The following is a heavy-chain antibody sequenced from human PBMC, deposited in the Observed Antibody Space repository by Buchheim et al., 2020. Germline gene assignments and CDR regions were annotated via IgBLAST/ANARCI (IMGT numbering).Heavy chain of an antibody. J-gene: IGHJ3*01. CDR2: ISASGAGT. D-gene: IGHD4/OR15-4a*01. Sequence: EVQLLESGGGLVQPGGSLRLSCAASGFTFSSYAMSWVRQAPGKGLEWVSAISASGAGTYYADSVKGRFTISRDNSKNTLFLQMNSLRADDTAVYYCAKYVANSIRNTFDLWGQGK. CDR1: GFTFSSYA. CDR3: AKYVANSIRNTFDL. V-gene: IGHV3-23*01.